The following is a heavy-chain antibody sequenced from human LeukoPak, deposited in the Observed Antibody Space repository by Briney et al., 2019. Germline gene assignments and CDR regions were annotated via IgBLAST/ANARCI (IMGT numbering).Heavy chain of an antibody. Sequence: GGSLRLSCAASGFTFCTYSMNWVRQAPGKGLEWVSYISSSSSTIYYADSVKGRFTISRDNAKNSLYLQMNSLRAEDTAVYYCARVIRGGTPAFDIWGQGTMVTVSS. D-gene: IGHD3-10*01. CDR3: ARVIRGGTPAFDI. V-gene: IGHV3-48*04. CDR2: ISSSSSTI. CDR1: GFTFCTYS. J-gene: IGHJ3*02.